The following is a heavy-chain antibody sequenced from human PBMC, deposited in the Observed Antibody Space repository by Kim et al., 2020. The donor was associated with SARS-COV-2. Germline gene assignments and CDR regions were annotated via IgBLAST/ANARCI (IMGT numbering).Heavy chain of an antibody. CDR2: IDPSDSYT. CDR3: ARLTMSGFTTNDFEI. D-gene: IGHD3-10*02. J-gene: IGHJ3*02. Sequence: GASLKISCKGSGYTFITYWISWVRQMPGKGLEWMGRIDPSDSYTNYSPSFQGHVTISADKSISTAYLQWSSLKASDTAMYYCARLTMSGFTTNDFEIWGQGTMVSVSS. V-gene: IGHV5-10-1*01. CDR1: GYTFITYW.